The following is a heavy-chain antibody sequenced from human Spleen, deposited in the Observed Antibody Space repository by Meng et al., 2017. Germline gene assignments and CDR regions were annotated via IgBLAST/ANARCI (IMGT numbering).Heavy chain of an antibody. Sequence: QLQLQESGPGLVKPSEAPSLTCSGSGGSISTSGYYWGWIRQPPGKGLEWIGSIGHSGTTYYTPSLKSRVTVSIDTSKNQFSLKLTSVTAADTAVYYCVRSSGWVRTGFDPWGQGTLVTVSS. J-gene: IGHJ5*02. CDR3: VRSSGWVRTGFDP. CDR1: GGSISTSGYY. D-gene: IGHD6-19*01. CDR2: IGHSGTT. V-gene: IGHV4-39*01.